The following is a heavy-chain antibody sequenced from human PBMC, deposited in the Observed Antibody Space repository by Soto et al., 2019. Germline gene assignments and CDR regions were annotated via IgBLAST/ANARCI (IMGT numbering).Heavy chain of an antibody. CDR2: ISSSSSTI. Sequence: EVQLVESGGGLVQPGGSLRLSCAASGFTFSSYSMNWVRQAPGKGLEWVSYISSSSSTIYYADSVKGRFTISRDNAKNSLYLQMNSLRAEDTAVYYCARAGYCSGGSCYDSDYWGQGTLVTVSS. CDR3: ARAGYCSGGSCYDSDY. V-gene: IGHV3-48*01. D-gene: IGHD2-15*01. J-gene: IGHJ4*02. CDR1: GFTFSSYS.